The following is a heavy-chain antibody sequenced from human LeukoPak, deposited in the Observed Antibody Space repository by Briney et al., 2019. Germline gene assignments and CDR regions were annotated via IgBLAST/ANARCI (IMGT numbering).Heavy chain of an antibody. Sequence: GGSLRLSCAASGFSVSSNYMSWVRQAPGKGLEWVSVIYSGGTTYYADSVKGRFTISRDNSKNALYLQMNSLRAEDTALYYCASGITGTNNWFDPWGQGTLVTVSS. CDR2: IYSGGTT. CDR3: ASGITGTNNWFDP. CDR1: GFSVSSNY. D-gene: IGHD1-20*01. J-gene: IGHJ5*02. V-gene: IGHV3-66*02.